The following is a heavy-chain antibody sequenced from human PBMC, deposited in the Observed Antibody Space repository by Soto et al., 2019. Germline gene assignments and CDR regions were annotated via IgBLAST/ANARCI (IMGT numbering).Heavy chain of an antibody. V-gene: IGHV3-23*01. CDR1: GFTFSSYA. CDR2: ISGRGGST. J-gene: IGHJ4*02. D-gene: IGHD3-22*01. Sequence: EVQLLESGGGLVQPGGSLRLSCAASGFTFSSYAMSWVRQAPGKGLEWVSAISGRGGSTYYADSVKGRFTISRDNSKNTLYLQMNSLRAEDTAVYYCAKEPPYYYDRPEDYFDYWGQGTLVTVSS. CDR3: AKEPPYYYDRPEDYFDY.